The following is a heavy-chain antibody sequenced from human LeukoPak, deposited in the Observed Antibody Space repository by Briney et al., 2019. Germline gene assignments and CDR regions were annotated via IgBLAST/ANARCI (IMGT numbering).Heavy chain of an antibody. J-gene: IGHJ4*02. CDR1: GFTFSSYS. Sequence: KPGGSLRLFCAASGFTFSSYSTNWVRQAPGKGLEWVSSISSSSSSYIYYADSVKGRFTISRDNAKNSLYLQMNSLRAEDTALYYCATDSKPFSDILTGSSPHFDYWGQGTLVTVSS. CDR2: ISSSSSSYI. D-gene: IGHD3-9*01. V-gene: IGHV3-21*01. CDR3: ATDSKPFSDILTGSSPHFDY.